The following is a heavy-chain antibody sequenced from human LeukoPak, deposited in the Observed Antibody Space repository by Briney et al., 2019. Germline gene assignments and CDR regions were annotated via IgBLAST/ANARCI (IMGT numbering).Heavy chain of an antibody. CDR2: ISTYNDNT. V-gene: IGHV1-18*01. Sequence: ASLKVSCKASGYTFSSYGISWVRQAPGQGLEWMGWISTYNDNTNYAQKFQGRVTMTTDTSTSTAYMELRSLRSDDTALYYCARDTGGYFGSGSYFDSWGQGTLVTVSS. J-gene: IGHJ4*02. D-gene: IGHD3-10*01. CDR1: GYTFSSYG. CDR3: ARDTGGYFGSGSYFDS.